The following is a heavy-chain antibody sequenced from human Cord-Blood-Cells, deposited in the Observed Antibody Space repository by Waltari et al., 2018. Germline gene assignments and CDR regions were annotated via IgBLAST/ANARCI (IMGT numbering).Heavy chain of an antibody. CDR2: INHSGST. CDR1: GGSFSGYY. Sequence: QVQLQQWGAGLLKPSETLSLTCAVYGGSFSGYYWSWIRQPPGKGLGWIGEINHSGSTNYNPSPKSRVTISVDTSKNQFSLKLSSVTAADTAVYYCARSKSGGYCSSTSCYSLDYWGQGTLVTVSS. J-gene: IGHJ4*02. D-gene: IGHD2-2*03. V-gene: IGHV4-34*01. CDR3: ARSKSGGYCSSTSCYSLDY.